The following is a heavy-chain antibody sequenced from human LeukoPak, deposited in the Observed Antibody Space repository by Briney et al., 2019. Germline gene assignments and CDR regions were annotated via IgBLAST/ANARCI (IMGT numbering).Heavy chain of an antibody. Sequence: PSETLSLTCTVSGVSISTDYWSWIRQPPGKGLEWIGYISYSGNTNYSPSLKSRVTISVDTSKNQFSLKLSSVTAADTAVYYCARVGSGSLDYWGQGTLVTVSS. CDR3: ARVGSGSLDY. CDR2: ISYSGNT. V-gene: IGHV4-59*01. CDR1: GVSISTDY. J-gene: IGHJ4*02. D-gene: IGHD3-10*01.